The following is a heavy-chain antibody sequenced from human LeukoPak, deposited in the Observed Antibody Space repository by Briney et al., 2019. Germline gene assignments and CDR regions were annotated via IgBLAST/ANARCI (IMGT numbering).Heavy chain of an antibody. CDR2: IYTSGST. CDR3: ARDRHIVAVTARRGNWFDP. Sequence: SETLSLTCTVSGGSISSYYWSWIRQPAGKGLEWIGRIYTSGSTNYNPSLKSRVTMSVDTSKNQFSLKLSSVTAADTAVYYCARDRHIVAVTARRGNWFDPWGQGTLVTVSS. J-gene: IGHJ5*02. V-gene: IGHV4-4*07. D-gene: IGHD2-21*02. CDR1: GGSISSYY.